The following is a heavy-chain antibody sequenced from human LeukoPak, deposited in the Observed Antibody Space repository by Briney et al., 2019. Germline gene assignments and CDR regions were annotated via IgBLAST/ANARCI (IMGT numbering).Heavy chain of an antibody. D-gene: IGHD5-12*01. CDR1: GGSISTSSYY. V-gene: IGHV4-61*01. Sequence: SETLSLTCTVSGGSISTSSYYWSWIRQPPGKGLEWIGYIFYSGITDYNPSLKSRVTMSVDASKNQVSLKLSSVTTADTAVYYCARLFSGSWFDPWGQGTLVTVSS. CDR3: ARLFSGSWFDP. CDR2: IFYSGIT. J-gene: IGHJ5*02.